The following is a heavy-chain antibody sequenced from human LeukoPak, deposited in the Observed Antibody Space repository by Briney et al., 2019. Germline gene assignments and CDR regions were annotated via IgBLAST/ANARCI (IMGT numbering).Heavy chain of an antibody. CDR3: TTGYGSGNACDY. CDR1: GFSFTNAW. V-gene: IGHV3-15*01. Sequence: PGGSLRLSCAASGFSFTNAWMSWVRQAPGRGLEWVGLVKGNTEGGTTGYAAPVKGTFTISRDDSKNTVYLQMNSLKTEDTAAYYCTTGYGSGNACDYWGQGTLVTVSS. CDR2: VKGNTEGGTT. D-gene: IGHD3-10*01. J-gene: IGHJ4*02.